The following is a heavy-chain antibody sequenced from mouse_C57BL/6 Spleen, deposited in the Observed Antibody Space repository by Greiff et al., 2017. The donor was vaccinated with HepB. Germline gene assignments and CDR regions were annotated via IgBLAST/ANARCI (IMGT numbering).Heavy chain of an antibody. Sequence: EVHLVESGEGLVKPGGSLKLSCAASGFTFSSYAMSWVRQTPEKRLEWVAYISSGGDYIYYADTVKGRFTISRDNARNTLYLQMSSLKSEDTAMYYCTTPYDSAWFAYWGQGTLVTVSA. CDR2: ISSGGDYI. CDR1: GFTFSSYA. CDR3: TTPYDSAWFAY. D-gene: IGHD2-4*01. J-gene: IGHJ3*01. V-gene: IGHV5-9-1*02.